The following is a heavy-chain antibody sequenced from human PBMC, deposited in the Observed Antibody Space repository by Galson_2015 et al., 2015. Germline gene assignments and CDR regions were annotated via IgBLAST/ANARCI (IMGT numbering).Heavy chain of an antibody. CDR3: AKDSGPWAYRGGDCYAYYYYYGMDV. J-gene: IGHJ6*02. CDR1: GFTFSSYA. D-gene: IGHD2-21*02. CDR2: ISGSGGST. Sequence: SLRLSCAASGFTFSSYAMSWVRQAPGKGLEWVSAISGSGGSTYYADSVKGRFTISRDNSKNTLYLQMNSLRAEDTAVYYCAKDSGPWAYRGGDCYAYYYYYGMDVWGQGTTVTVSS. V-gene: IGHV3-23*01.